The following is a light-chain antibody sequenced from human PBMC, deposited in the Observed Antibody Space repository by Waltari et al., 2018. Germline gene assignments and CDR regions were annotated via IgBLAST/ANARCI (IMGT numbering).Light chain of an antibody. CDR3: SSYTSSTVV. J-gene: IGLJ2*01. V-gene: IGLV2-14*03. CDR1: SSDVGGYHY. CDR2: DVS. Sequence: QSALTPPASVSGSPGQSIPISCTGTSSDVGGYHYFSWYQQHPGKAPKLMISDVSNRPPGESNRFSGSKSGNTASLTISGLQAEDEADYYCSSYTSSTVVFGGGTKLTVL.